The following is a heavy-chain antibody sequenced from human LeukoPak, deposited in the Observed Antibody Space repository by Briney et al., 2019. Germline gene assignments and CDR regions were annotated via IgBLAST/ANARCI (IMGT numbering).Heavy chain of an antibody. V-gene: IGHV3-9*01. CDR2: ISWNSGTI. CDR3: ASQPAYSSGWYDY. J-gene: IGHJ4*02. Sequence: PGGSLRLSCAASGFTFDDYAMHWVRQAPGKGLEWVSGISWNSGTIGYADSDKGRFTISRDNAKNSLYLQMNSLRAEDTALYYCASQPAYSSGWYDYWGQGTLVTVSS. CDR1: GFTFDDYA. D-gene: IGHD6-19*01.